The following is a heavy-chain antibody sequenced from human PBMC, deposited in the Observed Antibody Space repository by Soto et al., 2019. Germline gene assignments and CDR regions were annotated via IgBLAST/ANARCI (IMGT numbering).Heavy chain of an antibody. CDR3: ARGSSPGSGSYLY. J-gene: IGHJ4*02. V-gene: IGHV1-18*01. Sequence: GASVELCCKESGYTFTSYGSSWVRQAPGQGLEWMGWISAYNGNTNYAQKLQGRVTMTTDTSTSTAYMELRGLRSDDTAVYYCARGSSPGSGSYLYWGQGTLVTVSS. CDR2: ISAYNGNT. D-gene: IGHD3-10*01. CDR1: GYTFTSYG.